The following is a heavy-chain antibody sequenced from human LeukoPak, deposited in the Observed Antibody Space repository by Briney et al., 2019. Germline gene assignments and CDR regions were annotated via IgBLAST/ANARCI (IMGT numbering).Heavy chain of an antibody. J-gene: IGHJ4*02. D-gene: IGHD2-8*01. Sequence: PGGSLRPSCTPSGFAFSNYAMNWVRQAPGKGPEWVSGISGFNTYYADSVKGRFTIFRDNSKNVLYLQMDRLRAEDTAVYSCAKDVCTSPRCLLYFDSWGQGTLVTVSS. CDR3: AKDVCTSPRCLLYFDS. V-gene: IGHV3-23*01. CDR1: GFAFSNYA. CDR2: ISGFNT.